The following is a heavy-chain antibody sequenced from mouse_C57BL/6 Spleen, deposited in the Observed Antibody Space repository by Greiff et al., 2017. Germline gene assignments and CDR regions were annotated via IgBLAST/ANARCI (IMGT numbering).Heavy chain of an antibody. V-gene: IGHV1-42*01. CDR3: ASPPAMDY. Sequence: DVKLQESGPELVKPGASVKISCKASGYSFTGYYMNWVKQSPEKSLEWIGEINPSTGGTTYNQKFKAKATLTVDKSSSTAYMQLKSLTSEDSAVYYCASPPAMDYWGQGTSVTVSS. J-gene: IGHJ4*01. CDR1: GYSFTGYY. CDR2: INPSTGGT.